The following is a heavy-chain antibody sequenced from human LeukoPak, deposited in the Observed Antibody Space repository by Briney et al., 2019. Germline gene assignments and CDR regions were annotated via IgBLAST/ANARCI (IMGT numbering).Heavy chain of an antibody. V-gene: IGHV1-2*02. CDR3: ARGYRGSYYSDAFDI. J-gene: IGHJ3*02. D-gene: IGHD1-26*01. Sequence: ASVKVSCKASGYTFTGYYMHWVRQAPGQGLEWMGWINPNSGGTNYAQKFQGRVTITRNTSISTAYMELSSLRSEDTAVYYCARGYRGSYYSDAFDIWGQGTMVTVSS. CDR2: INPNSGGT. CDR1: GYTFTGYY.